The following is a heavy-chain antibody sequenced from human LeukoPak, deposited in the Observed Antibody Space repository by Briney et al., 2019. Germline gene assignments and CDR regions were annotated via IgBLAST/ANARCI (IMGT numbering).Heavy chain of an antibody. Sequence: SETLSLTCAVYGGSFSGYYWSWIRQPPGKGLEWIGEINHSGSTNYNPSLKSRVTISVDTSKNQFSLKLSSVTAADTAVYYCARHKAYYYGSGSYLRTPYYYYMDVWGKGTTVTISS. J-gene: IGHJ6*03. CDR1: GGSFSGYY. V-gene: IGHV4-34*01. D-gene: IGHD3-10*01. CDR2: INHSGST. CDR3: ARHKAYYYGSGSYLRTPYYYYMDV.